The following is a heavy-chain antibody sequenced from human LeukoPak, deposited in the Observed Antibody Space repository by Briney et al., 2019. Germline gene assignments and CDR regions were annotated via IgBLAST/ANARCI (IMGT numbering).Heavy chain of an antibody. V-gene: IGHV3-23*01. D-gene: IGHD2-2*03. J-gene: IGHJ4*02. CDR3: AKDGYVSWAYQLSHFDY. CDR1: AFTFSSYT. CDR2: ISNSGGST. Sequence: GGSLRLSCAASAFTFSSYTMSWVRQPPGKGLEWVSAISNSGGSTYYADPVKGRFTISRDNSKNTLYLQMNSLRAEDTAVYYCAKDGYVSWAYQLSHFDYWGQGTLVTVSS.